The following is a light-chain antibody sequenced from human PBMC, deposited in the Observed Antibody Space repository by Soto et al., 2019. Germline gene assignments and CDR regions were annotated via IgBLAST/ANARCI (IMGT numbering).Light chain of an antibody. Sequence: DIRMTMSPAALSASVGDRVTITCRASQSISSYLNWYQQKPGKAPKLLIYAASSLQSGVPSRFSGSGSGTDFTLTISSLQPEDFATYYCHPISSTPPWTSGQGANADIK. CDR2: AAS. CDR1: QSISSY. V-gene: IGKV1-39*01. CDR3: HPISSTPPWT. J-gene: IGKJ1*01.